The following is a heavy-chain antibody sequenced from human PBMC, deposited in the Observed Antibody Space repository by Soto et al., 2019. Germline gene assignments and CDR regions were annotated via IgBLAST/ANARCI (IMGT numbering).Heavy chain of an antibody. CDR2: IYHTGGT. CDR1: GGSISSTNW. D-gene: IGHD1-26*01. Sequence: SETLSLTCAVSGGSISSTNWWSWVRQPPGKGLEWIGEIYHTGGTNYNPSLKSRVTISVDKSKNQFSLKLNSVTAADTAVYYCARDPYSGSYGDYWGKGSLVTVSS. CDR3: ARDPYSGSYGDY. V-gene: IGHV4-4*02. J-gene: IGHJ4*02.